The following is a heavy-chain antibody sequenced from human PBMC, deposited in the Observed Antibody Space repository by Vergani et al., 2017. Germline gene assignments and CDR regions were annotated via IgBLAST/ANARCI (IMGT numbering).Heavy chain of an antibody. CDR1: GFTFSSYA. CDR3: ARDQEFYYYGMDV. D-gene: IGHD3-10*01. V-gene: IGHV3-30*01. Sequence: QVQLVESGGGVVQPGRSLRLSCAASGFTFSSYAMHWVRPAPGKGLEWVAVISYDGSNKYYADSVKGRFTISRDNSKNTLYLQMNSLRAEDTAVYYCARDQEFYYYGMDVWGQGTTVTVSS. J-gene: IGHJ6*02. CDR2: ISYDGSNK.